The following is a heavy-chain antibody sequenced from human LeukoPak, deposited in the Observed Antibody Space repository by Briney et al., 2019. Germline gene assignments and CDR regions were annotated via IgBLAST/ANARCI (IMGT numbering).Heavy chain of an antibody. CDR3: VYYCATVSSGYHNSSYFDY. V-gene: IGHV3-48*01. CDR2: ISSSSSTI. CDR1: GFTFSSYA. Sequence: PGGSLRLSCAASGFTFSSYAMNWVRQAPGKGLEWVSYISSSSSTIYYADSVKGRFTISRDNAKNSLNLKMNSLRAEDTAVYYSVYYCATVSSGYHNSSYFDYWGQGTLVTVSS. J-gene: IGHJ4*02. D-gene: IGHD3-22*01.